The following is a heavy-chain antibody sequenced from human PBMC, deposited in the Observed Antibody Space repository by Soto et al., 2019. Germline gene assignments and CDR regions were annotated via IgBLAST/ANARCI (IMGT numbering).Heavy chain of an antibody. CDR1: GGSINSFL. V-gene: IGHV4-59*01. Sequence: TLSLTCTVSGGSINSFLWSWIRQSPGKGLEYIGYIYYSGSTTYNPSLKSRVTISVDTSKNQFSLKLSSVTAADTAVYYCARSRNFDYAFYWGQGTLVTVSS. J-gene: IGHJ4*02. CDR2: IYYSGST. D-gene: IGHD3-16*01. CDR3: ARSRNFDYAFY.